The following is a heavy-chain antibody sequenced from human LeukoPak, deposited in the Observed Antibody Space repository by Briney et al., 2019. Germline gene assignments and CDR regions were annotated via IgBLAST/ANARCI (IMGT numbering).Heavy chain of an antibody. D-gene: IGHD2-2*01. J-gene: IGHJ4*02. Sequence: QPGGSLRLSCAASGFTFSSYAMHWVRQAPGKGLEWVAVISYDGSNKYYADSVKGRFTISRDNAKNTLYLQMNNLRTEDTAVYYCARDKYYAPEYWGQGTLVTVSS. V-gene: IGHV3-30-3*01. CDR2: ISYDGSNK. CDR3: ARDKYYAPEY. CDR1: GFTFSSYA.